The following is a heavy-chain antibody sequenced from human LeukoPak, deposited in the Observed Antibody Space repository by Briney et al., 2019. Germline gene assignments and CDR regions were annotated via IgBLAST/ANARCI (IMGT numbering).Heavy chain of an antibody. J-gene: IGHJ5*02. V-gene: IGHV4-59*01. CDR2: IYYSGST. Sequence: PSETLSLTCTVSGGSISSYYWSWIRQPPGKGLEWIGYIYYSGSTNYNPSLKSRVTISVDTSKNQFSLKLSSVTAADTAVYYCAKQRYCSSTSCYTNWFDPWGQGTLVTVSS. CDR1: GGSISSYY. D-gene: IGHD2-2*01. CDR3: AKQRYCSSTSCYTNWFDP.